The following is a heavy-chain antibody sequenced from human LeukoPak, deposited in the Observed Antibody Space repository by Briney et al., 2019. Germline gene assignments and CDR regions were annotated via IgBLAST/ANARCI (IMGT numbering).Heavy chain of an antibody. CDR3: AKDLFPYCSSTSCQADY. V-gene: IGHV3-30*02. J-gene: IGHJ4*02. CDR1: GFTFSSYG. Sequence: GGSLRLSCAASGFTFSSYGMHWVRQAPGTGLEWVAFIRSDGSNKNYADSVKGRFTISRDNSKNTLYLQMNSLRAEDTAVYYCAKDLFPYCSSTSCQADYWGQGTLVTVSS. CDR2: IRSDGSNK. D-gene: IGHD2-2*01.